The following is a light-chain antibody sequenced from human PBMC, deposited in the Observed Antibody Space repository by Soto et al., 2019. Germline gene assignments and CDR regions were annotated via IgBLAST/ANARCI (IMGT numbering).Light chain of an antibody. CDR2: GAS. CDR3: QQTYTSRPWT. V-gene: IGKV1-39*01. CDR1: QSINTF. J-gene: IGKJ1*01. Sequence: DIQVTQSPSSLAASVGDRVTITCRASQSINTFLNWYQQRPGKAPNLLIYGASNLQSGVPSRFSGSGSGTDFTLTISSLQPEDSATYYCQQTYTSRPWTFGRGTKVDIK.